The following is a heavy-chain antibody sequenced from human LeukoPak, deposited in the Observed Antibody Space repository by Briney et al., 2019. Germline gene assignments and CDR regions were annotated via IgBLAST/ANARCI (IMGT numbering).Heavy chain of an antibody. CDR3: ASVGDGSGSYYNPRDAFDI. Sequence: PGGSLRLSCAASGFTFSSYSMNWVRQAPGKGLEWVSSISSSSSYIHYADSVKGRFTISRDNAKNSLYLQMNSLRAEDTAVYYCASVGDGSGSYYNPRDAFDIWGQGTMVTVSS. CDR2: ISSSSSYI. V-gene: IGHV3-21*01. CDR1: GFTFSSYS. D-gene: IGHD3-10*01. J-gene: IGHJ3*02.